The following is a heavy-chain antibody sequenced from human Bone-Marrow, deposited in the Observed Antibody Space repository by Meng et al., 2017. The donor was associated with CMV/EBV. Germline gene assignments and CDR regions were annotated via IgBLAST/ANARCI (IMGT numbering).Heavy chain of an antibody. D-gene: IGHD3-9*01. CDR1: GGSISSGDYY. V-gene: IGHV4-30-4*08. Sequence: SETLSLTCTVSGGSISSGDYYWSWIRQPPGKGLEWIGYIYYSGSTYYNPSLKSRVTISVDTSKNQFSLKLSSVTAADTAVYYCARVGRRYFDWFEWGQGTLVTVSS. CDR3: ARVGRRYFDWFE. CDR2: IYYSGST. J-gene: IGHJ4*02.